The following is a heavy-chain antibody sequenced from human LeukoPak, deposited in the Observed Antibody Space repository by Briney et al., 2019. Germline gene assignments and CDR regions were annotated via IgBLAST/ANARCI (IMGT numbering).Heavy chain of an antibody. Sequence: AASVKVSCKASGYTFTSYYMHWLRQAPGQGLEWMGIINPSGGSTSYAQKFQGRVTMTRDTSTSTVYMKLSRLRSEDTAAYYCARMGSTSSNSDYWGQGTLVTVSS. CDR3: ARMGSTSSNSDY. J-gene: IGHJ4*02. CDR1: GYTFTSYY. D-gene: IGHD2-2*01. V-gene: IGHV1-46*03. CDR2: INPSGGST.